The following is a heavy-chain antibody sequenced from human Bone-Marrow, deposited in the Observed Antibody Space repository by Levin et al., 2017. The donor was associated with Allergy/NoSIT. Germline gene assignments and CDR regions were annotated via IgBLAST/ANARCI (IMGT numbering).Heavy chain of an antibody. V-gene: IGHV1-8*01. CDR2: MNPNTGNA. D-gene: IGHD5-18*01. J-gene: IGHJ6*02. Sequence: ASVKVSCKASGHTFATYDISWVRQATGQGLEWMGWMNPNTGNAGYAQKFQGRVTMTRDTSISTAYMELSSLRSDDTAVYYCAKRMKFLGNSDGYGDYYYGMDVWGQGTTVTVSS. CDR3: AKRMKFLGNSDGYGDYYYGMDV. CDR1: GHTFATYD.